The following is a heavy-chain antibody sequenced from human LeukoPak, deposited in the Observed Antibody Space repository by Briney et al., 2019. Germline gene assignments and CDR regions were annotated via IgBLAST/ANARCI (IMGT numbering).Heavy chain of an antibody. CDR1: GFTFSSYW. CDR2: INSDGSST. CDR3: AVPATTVITDYFDY. J-gene: IGHJ4*02. D-gene: IGHD4-17*01. Sequence: GGSLRLSCAASGFTFSSYWMHWVRQAPGKGLVWVSRINSDGSSTTYADSVKGRFTISRDNAKNTLYLQMNSLRAEDTAVYYCAVPATTVITDYFDYWGQGILVTVSS. V-gene: IGHV3-74*01.